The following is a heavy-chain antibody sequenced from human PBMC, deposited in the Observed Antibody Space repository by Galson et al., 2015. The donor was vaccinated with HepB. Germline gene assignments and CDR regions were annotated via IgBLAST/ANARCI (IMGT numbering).Heavy chain of an antibody. J-gene: IGHJ4*02. V-gene: IGHV3-30-3*01. CDR2: SPYNRGNE. CDR1: GFIFNNHS. CDR3: ARGFCSGGTCMYFFDY. Sequence: SLRLSCAASGFIFNNHSLHWVRQAPGKGLEWVGVSPYNRGNEIYGDSVKGRFTISRDNSKNTLYLQMNSLRAEDTAVYYCARGFCSGGTCMYFFDYWGQGSLVTVSS. D-gene: IGHD2-15*01.